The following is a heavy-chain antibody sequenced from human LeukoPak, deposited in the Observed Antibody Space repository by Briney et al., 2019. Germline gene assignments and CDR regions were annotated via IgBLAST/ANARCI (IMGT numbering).Heavy chain of an antibody. J-gene: IGHJ4*02. V-gene: IGHV4-34*01. CDR2: INHSGST. CDR1: GGSFSGYX. Sequence: SETLSLTCAVYGGSFSGYXWXXIRQPPGKGLEWIGEINHSGSTNYNPSLKSRVTIXVDTSKNQFSLKLSSVTAADTAVYYCARTSWGIDYWGQGTLVTVSS. CDR3: ARTSWGIDY. D-gene: IGHD7-27*01.